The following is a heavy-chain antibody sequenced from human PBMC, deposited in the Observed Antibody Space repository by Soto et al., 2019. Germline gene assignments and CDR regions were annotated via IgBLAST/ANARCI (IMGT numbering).Heavy chain of an antibody. Sequence: ASVKVSCKASGYTFTGYYMHWVRQAPGQGLEWMGWINPNSGGTNYAQKFQGWVTMTRDTSISTAYMELSRLRSDDTAVYYCARDRGVDHTRHYYYGMDVWGQGTTVTDSS. V-gene: IGHV1-2*04. CDR1: GYTFTGYY. J-gene: IGHJ6*02. CDR2: INPNSGGT. D-gene: IGHD3-10*01. CDR3: ARDRGVDHTRHYYYGMDV.